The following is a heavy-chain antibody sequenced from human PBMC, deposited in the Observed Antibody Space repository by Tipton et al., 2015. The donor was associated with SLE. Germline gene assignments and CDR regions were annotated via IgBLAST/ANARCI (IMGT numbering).Heavy chain of an antibody. CDR1: GFTFSSYG. CDR2: IWYDGSNK. CDR3: ARGLLPYAGSSRGAFRY. V-gene: IGHV3-33*01. J-gene: IGHJ4*02. D-gene: IGHD2-15*01. Sequence: SLRLSCAASGFTFSSYGMHWVRQAPGKGLEWVAVIWYDGSNKYYADSVKGRFTISRDNSKNTLYLQMNSLRAEDTAVYYCARGLLPYAGSSRGAFRYWGQGILVTVSS.